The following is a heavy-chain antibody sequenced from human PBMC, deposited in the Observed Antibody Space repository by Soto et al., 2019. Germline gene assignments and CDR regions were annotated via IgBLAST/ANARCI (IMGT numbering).Heavy chain of an antibody. J-gene: IGHJ4*02. V-gene: IGHV3-23*01. CDR2: ISGSGGST. CDR3: AKEYCGGDCYSDY. Sequence: EVQLLESGGGLVQPGGSLRLSCAASGFTFSSYAMSWVRQAPGKGLEWVSAISGSGGSTYYADSVKGRFTISRDNSKNARYLQMNSLRAEDTAVYYCAKEYCGGDCYSDYWGQGTLVTVSS. D-gene: IGHD2-21*02. CDR1: GFTFSSYA.